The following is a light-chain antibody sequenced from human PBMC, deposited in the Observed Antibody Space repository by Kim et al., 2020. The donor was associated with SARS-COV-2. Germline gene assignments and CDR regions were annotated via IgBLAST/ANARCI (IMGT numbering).Light chain of an antibody. J-gene: IGKJ5*01. CDR3: QQRTNWPST. Sequence: LSPEERATHSCRARQRVSRNLAWYQQRPDQAPRLLIYDASNRATGSPARFSGSGSGTDFTLTISGLEPEDLADYYCQQRTNWPSTFGQGTRLEIK. CDR1: QRVSRN. V-gene: IGKV3-11*01. CDR2: DAS.